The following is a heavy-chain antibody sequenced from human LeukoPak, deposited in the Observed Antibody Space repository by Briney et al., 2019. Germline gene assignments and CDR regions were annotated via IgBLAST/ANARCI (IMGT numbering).Heavy chain of an antibody. J-gene: IGHJ3*02. D-gene: IGHD3-3*01. CDR1: GGSISYDY. Sequence: SETLSLTCAVSGGSISYDYWSWIRQPPGKGLEWVVYIYFSGTTYYNPSLKSRVTISVHTSKNQFSLKLSSVTAADTAVYYCARLHDFWSGSYAFDIRGQGTMVPVSA. CDR2: IYFSGTT. V-gene: IGHV4-59*01. CDR3: ARLHDFWSGSYAFDI.